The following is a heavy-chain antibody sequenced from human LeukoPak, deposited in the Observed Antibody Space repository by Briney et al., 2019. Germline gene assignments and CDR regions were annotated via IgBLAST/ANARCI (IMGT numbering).Heavy chain of an antibody. V-gene: IGHV3-30*18. CDR3: ANLRGNNWYIEY. D-gene: IGHD1-1*01. Sequence: GGSLRLSCAASGFTFRNYGMHWVRQAPGKGLEWVAVASYDGKNTYYVDSVKGRFTVSRDNSKNTLYLQMNRLRVEDTAVYYCANLRGNNWYIEYWGQGTLVTVSS. CDR2: ASYDGKNT. J-gene: IGHJ4*02. CDR1: GFTFRNYG.